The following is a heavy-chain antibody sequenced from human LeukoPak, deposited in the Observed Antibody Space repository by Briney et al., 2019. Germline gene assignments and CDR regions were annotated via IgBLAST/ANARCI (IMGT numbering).Heavy chain of an antibody. Sequence: ASVKVSCKASGYTFTRYNMNWVRQAPGQGLEWMGWIDPDSGGTKYAQKFQGRVTMTRDTSINTAYMELSSLRSDDTAVYYCARSRPWLIWFDPWGQGTLVTVSS. CDR3: ARSRPWLIWFDP. J-gene: IGHJ5*02. CDR2: IDPDSGGT. D-gene: IGHD5-12*01. V-gene: IGHV1-2*02. CDR1: GYTFTRYN.